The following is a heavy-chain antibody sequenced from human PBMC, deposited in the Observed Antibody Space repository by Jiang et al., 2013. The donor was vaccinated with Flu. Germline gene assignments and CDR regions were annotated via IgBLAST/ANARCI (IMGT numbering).Heavy chain of an antibody. D-gene: IGHD1-26*01. CDR1: GFTFSSYA. Sequence: VQLLESGGGLVQPGVSLRLSCAASGFTFSSYAMTWVRLPPGKGLEWVSSISGSGAGTHYADSVKGRFTISRDNFRNTLYLQINDLRVEDTAVYFCAKKEGFSVSTYYFDSWGQGSLVTVTS. CDR2: ISGSGAGT. J-gene: IGHJ4*02. CDR3: AKKEGFSVSTYYFDS. V-gene: IGHV3-23*01.